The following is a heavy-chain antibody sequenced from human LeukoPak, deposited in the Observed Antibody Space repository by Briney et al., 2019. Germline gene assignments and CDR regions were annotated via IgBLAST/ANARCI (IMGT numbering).Heavy chain of an antibody. Sequence: ASVKLSCKASGFTFTSSAMPWVRQARGPRLEWIGWIAVGSGNTNYAQKFQERVTITMDMYTSTAYMELSSLRSEDTAVYYCAASYYYDSSGRGGYYYYYMDVWGKGTTVAPSS. CDR3: AASYYYDSSGRGGYYYYYMDV. V-gene: IGHV1-58*02. CDR2: IAVGSGNT. J-gene: IGHJ6*03. CDR1: GFTFTSSA. D-gene: IGHD3-22*01.